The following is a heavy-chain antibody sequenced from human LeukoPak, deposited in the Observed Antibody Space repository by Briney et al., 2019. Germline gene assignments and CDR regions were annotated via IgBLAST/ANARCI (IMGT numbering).Heavy chain of an antibody. J-gene: IGHJ4*02. D-gene: IGHD2-2*01. V-gene: IGHV4-59*01. Sequence: SSETLSLTCTVSGGSISSYYWSWIRQPPGKGLEWIGYIYYSGSTNYNPSLKSRVTISVDTSKNQFSLKLSSVTAADTAVYYCARVSSTSFPDYWGQGTLVTVSS. CDR1: GGSISSYY. CDR3: ARVSSTSFPDY. CDR2: IYYSGST.